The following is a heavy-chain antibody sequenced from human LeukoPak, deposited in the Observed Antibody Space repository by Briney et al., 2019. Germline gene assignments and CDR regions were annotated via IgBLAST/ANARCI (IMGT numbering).Heavy chain of an antibody. CDR3: ARDIYTSGSLGY. D-gene: IGHD3-10*01. Sequence: GASVKVSCKASGYSFSSYYIHWVRQAPGQGLEWMGIINPSGGSTSYAPKFQGRVTMTRDTSTSTVYMELSSLRSEYTAVSYCARDIYTSGSLGYWGQGTLVTVSS. CDR1: GYSFSSYY. V-gene: IGHV1-46*01. CDR2: INPSGGST. J-gene: IGHJ4*02.